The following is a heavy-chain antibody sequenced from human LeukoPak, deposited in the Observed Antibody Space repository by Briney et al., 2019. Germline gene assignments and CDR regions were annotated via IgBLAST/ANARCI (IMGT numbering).Heavy chain of an antibody. CDR2: SSGSGDST. V-gene: IGHV3-23*01. Sequence: GGSLRLSCAASGFTFSSYAMSWVRQAPGKGLEWVSTSSGSGDSTYYADSVKGRFTISRDNSKNTLYLQMNSLRAEDTAVYYCAKRYYYGSGSYSSPYFDYWGQGTLVTVSS. J-gene: IGHJ4*02. CDR3: AKRYYYGSGSYSSPYFDY. D-gene: IGHD3-10*01. CDR1: GFTFSSYA.